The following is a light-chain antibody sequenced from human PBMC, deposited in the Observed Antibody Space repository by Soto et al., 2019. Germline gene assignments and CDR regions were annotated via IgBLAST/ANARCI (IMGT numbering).Light chain of an antibody. J-gene: IGKJ5*01. CDR3: QQYNNWPPTT. Sequence: EIVMTQSPATLSVSPGDRATLSCRASQSVSNNLAWYQQKPGQAPRLLVYLASTRATGIPARFSGSGSGTEFTLTISSLQSEDFAIYYCQQYNNWPPTTFGQGHDWRL. CDR1: QSVSNN. V-gene: IGKV3D-15*01. CDR2: LAS.